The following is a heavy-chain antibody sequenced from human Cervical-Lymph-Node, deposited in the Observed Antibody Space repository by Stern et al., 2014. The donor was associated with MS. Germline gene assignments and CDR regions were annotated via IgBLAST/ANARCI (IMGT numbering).Heavy chain of an antibody. V-gene: IGHV5-51*01. Sequence: EVQLVESGAELIRPGESLKISCKGSGYKFSIYWIAWVRQMPGKGLEWMGIIYPGDSATRYSPSFQGQVTMSADKSTSTAYLQWSSLNASDPAMYFCARQTTAWASDVWGQGTLVTVSS. CDR1: GYKFSIYW. J-gene: IGHJ4*02. CDR2: IYPGDSAT. D-gene: IGHD1-14*01. CDR3: ARQTTAWASDV.